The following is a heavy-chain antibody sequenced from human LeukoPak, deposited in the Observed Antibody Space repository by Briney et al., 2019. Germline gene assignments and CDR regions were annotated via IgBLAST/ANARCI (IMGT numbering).Heavy chain of an antibody. CDR1: GEPSIGYY. V-gene: IGHV4-34*01. CDR3: ARPSNRGYSYGYAFDI. D-gene: IGHD5-18*01. CDR2: INDSGST. J-gene: IGHJ3*02. Sequence: PSETLSLTCSVYGEPSIGYYWAWIRQPPGKGLEWIGEINDSGSTDYNSGTTNYNPSLKSRVTISVDTSKNQFSLKLSSVTAADTAVYYCARPSNRGYSYGYAFDIWGQGTMVTVSS.